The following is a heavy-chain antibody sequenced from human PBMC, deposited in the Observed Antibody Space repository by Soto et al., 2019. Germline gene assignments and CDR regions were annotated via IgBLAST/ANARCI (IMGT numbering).Heavy chain of an antibody. J-gene: IGHJ6*03. CDR1: GFTIITYY. CDR3: ARAGYMDL. V-gene: IGHV1-3*04. Sequence: QVQLVQSGAEVKEPGASVKVSCKASGFTIITYYMQWVRQAPGQGLEWMGWINTGNGDTRTSPKFQGRVTLARDTSASTVYMELSSLRSEDTAVYFCARAGYMDLWGKGTTVTVSS. CDR2: INTGNGDT.